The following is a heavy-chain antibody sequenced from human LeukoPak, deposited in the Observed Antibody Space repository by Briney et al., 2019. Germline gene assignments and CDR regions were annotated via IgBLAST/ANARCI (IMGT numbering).Heavy chain of an antibody. CDR1: GGSISSYY. Sequence: PSETLSLTCTVSGGSISSYYWSWIRQPPGKGLEWIGYIYYSGSTNYNPSLKSRVTISVDTSKNQFSLKLGSVTAADTAVYYCARYRRSTFDYWGQGTLVTVSS. J-gene: IGHJ4*02. D-gene: IGHD3-16*02. CDR3: ARYRRSTFDY. V-gene: IGHV4-59*01. CDR2: IYYSGST.